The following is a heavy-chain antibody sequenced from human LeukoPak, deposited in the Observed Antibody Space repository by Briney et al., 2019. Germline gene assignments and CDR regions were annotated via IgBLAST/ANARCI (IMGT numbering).Heavy chain of an antibody. V-gene: IGHV4-38-2*02. CDR3: ARDLDYYDSSGYYYNSAFDI. CDR2: IYHSGST. J-gene: IGHJ3*02. D-gene: IGHD3-22*01. Sequence: SETLSLTCTVSGYSISSGYYWGWIRQPPGKGLEWIGSIYHSGSTYYNPSLKSRVTISVDTSKNQFSLKLSSVTAADTAVYYCARDLDYYDSSGYYYNSAFDIWGQGTMVTVSP. CDR1: GYSISSGYY.